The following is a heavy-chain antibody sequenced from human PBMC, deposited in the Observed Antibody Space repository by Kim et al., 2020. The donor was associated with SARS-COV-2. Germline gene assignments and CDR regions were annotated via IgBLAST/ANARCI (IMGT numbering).Heavy chain of an antibody. Sequence: SETLSLTCTVSGASISSYHWSWIRQPPGKGLEWMGYIYYSGSTKCNPSLKSRVTISVDTSKNQFSLKLSSVTAADTAVYYCARRGYCSGGGCYLSFDYWGQGTLVTVSS. CDR3: ARRGYCSGGGCYLSFDY. D-gene: IGHD2-15*01. V-gene: IGHV4-59*08. CDR1: GASISSYH. J-gene: IGHJ4*02. CDR2: IYYSGST.